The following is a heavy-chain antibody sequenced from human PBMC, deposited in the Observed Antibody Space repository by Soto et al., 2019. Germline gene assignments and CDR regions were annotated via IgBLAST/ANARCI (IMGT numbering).Heavy chain of an antibody. CDR2: IWYDGSNK. CDR3: ARAHYYDSGLGGMDV. CDR1: GFTFSSYG. D-gene: IGHD3-22*01. V-gene: IGHV3-33*01. J-gene: IGHJ6*04. Sequence: QVQLVESGGGVVQPGRSLRLSCAASGFTFSSYGMHWVRQAPGKGLEWVAVIWYDGSNKYYADSVKGRFTISRDNSKNTLYLQMNSLRAEDTAVYYCARAHYYDSGLGGMDVWGKGTTVTVSS.